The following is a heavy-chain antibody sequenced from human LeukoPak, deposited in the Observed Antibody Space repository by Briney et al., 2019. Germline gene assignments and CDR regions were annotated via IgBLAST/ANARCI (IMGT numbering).Heavy chain of an antibody. V-gene: IGHV1-18*01. Sequence: ASVKVSCKASGYTFTSYGISWVRQAPGQGLEWMGWISAYNGNTNYVQKLQGRVTMTTDTSTSTAYMELRSLRSDDTAVYYCARTQWLVLPFDYWGQGTLVTVSS. CDR2: ISAYNGNT. D-gene: IGHD6-19*01. J-gene: IGHJ4*02. CDR3: ARTQWLVLPFDY. CDR1: GYTFTSYG.